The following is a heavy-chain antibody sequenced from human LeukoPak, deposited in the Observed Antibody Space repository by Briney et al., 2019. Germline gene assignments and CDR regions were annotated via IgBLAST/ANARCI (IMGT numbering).Heavy chain of an antibody. CDR3: ARGIYGGNSPLVDY. V-gene: IGHV1-2*07. Sequence: ASVKVSCKASGYTFTAYYMHWVRQAPGQGLEWMGWINPKSGGTNYPHKFQGRVTMTRDTSISTAYMELSRPRSDDTAVYYCARGIYGGNSPLVDYWGQGTLVTVSS. CDR1: GYTFTAYY. J-gene: IGHJ4*02. CDR2: INPKSGGT. D-gene: IGHD4-23*01.